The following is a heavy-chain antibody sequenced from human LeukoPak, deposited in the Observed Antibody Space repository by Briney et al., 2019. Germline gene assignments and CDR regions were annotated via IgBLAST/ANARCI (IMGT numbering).Heavy chain of an antibody. V-gene: IGHV3-7*01. CDR1: GFTFSSYW. CDR3: ARDPLTLYDYYMDV. J-gene: IGHJ6*03. CDR2: IKKDGSEK. D-gene: IGHD3-9*01. Sequence: GGSLRLSCAASGFTFSSYWMSWVRQAPGKGLEWVAKIKKDGSEKYYGDSVKGRFTISRDNAKNSLYLQMNSLRAEDTAVYYCARDPLTLYDYYMDVWGKGTTVTVSS.